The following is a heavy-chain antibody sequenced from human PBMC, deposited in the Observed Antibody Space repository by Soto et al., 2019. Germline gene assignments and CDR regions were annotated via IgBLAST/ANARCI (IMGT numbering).Heavy chain of an antibody. J-gene: IGHJ1*01. V-gene: IGHV4-4*07. D-gene: IGHD1-1*01. CDR1: GAYVSDFS. CDR3: AGESGKNWTSGAH. CDR2: ITVNGIT. Sequence: QVQQLESGPGLVEPWDTLSLTCTVSGAYVSDFSWSWIRQPAGKGLEWIGRITVNGITQYTPSFRGGAPMSVNTSRNQSSRNIQPATAADTALYYWAGESGKNWTSGAHWGQGTLVPVPS.